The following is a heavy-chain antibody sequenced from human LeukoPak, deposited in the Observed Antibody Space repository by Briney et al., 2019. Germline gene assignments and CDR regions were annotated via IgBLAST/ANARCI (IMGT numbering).Heavy chain of an antibody. D-gene: IGHD4-11*01. CDR3: AREGTTFDY. Sequence: ASVKVSCKASGYTFTSYGISWVRQAPGRGLEWMGWISPYNGNTNYAQKFQGRVTVTAHTSTSTAYMELRSLRSDDTAIYYCAREGTTFDYWGQGTLVTVSS. CDR1: GYTFTSYG. CDR2: ISPYNGNT. V-gene: IGHV1-18*01. J-gene: IGHJ4*02.